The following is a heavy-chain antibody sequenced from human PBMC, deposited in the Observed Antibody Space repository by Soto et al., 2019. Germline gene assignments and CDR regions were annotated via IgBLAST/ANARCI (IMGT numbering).Heavy chain of an antibody. J-gene: IGHJ4*02. D-gene: IGHD1-1*01. CDR2: ISDRGDTT. V-gene: IGHV3-23*01. CDR3: AKDKPGTTSFDY. CDR1: GFTISSNA. Sequence: VGSLRLSCAASGFTISSNAMYWVRQAPGKGLEWVSGISDRGDTTHYADSVKGRFTISRDTSKNTLYLQLNTLRADDTAVYYCAKDKPGTTSFDYWGQGTLVTVSS.